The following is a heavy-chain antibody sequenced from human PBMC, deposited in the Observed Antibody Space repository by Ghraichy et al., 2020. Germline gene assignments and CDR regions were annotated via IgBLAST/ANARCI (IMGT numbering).Heavy chain of an antibody. J-gene: IGHJ4*02. D-gene: IGHD3-22*01. V-gene: IGHV3-11*01. CDR1: GFTFSDYY. CDR2: ISSSGSTI. CDR3: ATSNRLGYYYDSSGTKGPYFDY. Sequence: GALRLSCAASGFTFSDYYMSWIRQAPGKGLEWVSYISSSGSTIYYADSVKGRFTISRDNAKNSLYLQMNSLRAEDTAVYYCATSNRLGYYYDSSGTKGPYFDYWGQGTLVTVSS.